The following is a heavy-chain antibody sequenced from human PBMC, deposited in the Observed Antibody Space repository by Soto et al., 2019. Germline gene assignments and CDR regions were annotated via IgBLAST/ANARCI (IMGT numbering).Heavy chain of an antibody. CDR3: ARHWDDYSRAMDV. D-gene: IGHD1-26*01. J-gene: IGHJ6*02. CDR2: INYSGNT. Sequence: QLQLQESGPGLVKPSETLSLTCTVSGGSISSTSHYWGWIRQPPGNVLEWIGAINYSGNTYYNPSLKSRLTISVDMSKNQFSPKLTSVTAPDTAVYYCARHWDDYSRAMDVWGQGPTVTVSS. CDR1: GGSISSTSHY. V-gene: IGHV4-39*01.